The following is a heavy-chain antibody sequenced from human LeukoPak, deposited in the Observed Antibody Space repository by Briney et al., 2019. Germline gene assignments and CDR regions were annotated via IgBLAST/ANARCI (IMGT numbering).Heavy chain of an antibody. V-gene: IGHV1-18*01. CDR3: ARVVFAAARGDY. CDR1: GYTFTSYA. J-gene: IGHJ4*02. D-gene: IGHD6-13*01. CDR2: ISAYNGNT. Sequence: ASVKVSCKASGYTFTSYAMHWVRQAPGQGLEWMGWISAYNGNTNYAQKLQGRVTMTTDTSTSTAYMELRSLRSDDTAVYYCARVVFAAARGDYWGQGTLVTVSS.